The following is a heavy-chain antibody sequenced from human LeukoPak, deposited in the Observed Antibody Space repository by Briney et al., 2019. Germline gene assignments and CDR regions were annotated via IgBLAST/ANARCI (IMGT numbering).Heavy chain of an antibody. Sequence: SETLSLTCTVSGGSISSTTYYWAWIRQPPGEGLEWIGSIYKTGNTNYSPSLKSRVTISVDTSKNQFSLKLSSVTAADTAVYYCASPMSGYDSLFGYWGQGTLVTVSS. CDR3: ASPMSGYDSLFGY. CDR1: GGSISSTTYY. D-gene: IGHD5-12*01. J-gene: IGHJ4*02. V-gene: IGHV4-39*01. CDR2: IYKTGNT.